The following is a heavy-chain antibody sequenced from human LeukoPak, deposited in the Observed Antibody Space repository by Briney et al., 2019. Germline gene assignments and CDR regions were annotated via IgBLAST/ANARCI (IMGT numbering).Heavy chain of an antibody. CDR3: GRGDFGDSDVFRL. J-gene: IGHJ4*02. D-gene: IGHD4-17*01. CDR1: GGSISGYY. Sequence: SETLSLTCTISGGSISGYYWSWLRQPAGKGLEWIGRIYISGRTAYNPSLESRVTMSVDTSKNRFSLNLRSVTAADTAVYYCGRGDFGDSDVFRLWGQGTLVSVSS. V-gene: IGHV4-4*07. CDR2: IYISGRT.